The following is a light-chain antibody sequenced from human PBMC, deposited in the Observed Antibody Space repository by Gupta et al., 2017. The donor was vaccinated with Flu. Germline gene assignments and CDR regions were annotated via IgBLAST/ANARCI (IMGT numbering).Light chain of an antibody. Sequence: STNIGAGYDVHWDKRIPGTAPKLLIYGNSNQPSGVPARISGSKSGTSATLAITGLQGEDDADYYCQSYDNNQSGSVFGGGTKLTVL. CDR3: QSYDNNQSGSV. CDR2: GNS. V-gene: IGLV1-40*01. J-gene: IGLJ3*02. CDR1: STNIGAGYD.